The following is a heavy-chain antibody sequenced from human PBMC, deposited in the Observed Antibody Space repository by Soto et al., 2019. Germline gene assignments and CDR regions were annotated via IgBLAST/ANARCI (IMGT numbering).Heavy chain of an antibody. Sequence: QVQLQQWGAGLLKPSETLSLTCAVYGGSFSGYYWSGIRQPPGKGLEWIGEINHSGSTNYNPSLKSRVTISVDTSKNQFSLKLSSVTAADTAVYYCARAGYCSSTSCYYRYYYYMDVWGKGTTVTVSS. V-gene: IGHV4-34*01. CDR3: ARAGYCSSTSCYYRYYYYMDV. D-gene: IGHD2-2*01. J-gene: IGHJ6*03. CDR2: INHSGST. CDR1: GGSFSGYY.